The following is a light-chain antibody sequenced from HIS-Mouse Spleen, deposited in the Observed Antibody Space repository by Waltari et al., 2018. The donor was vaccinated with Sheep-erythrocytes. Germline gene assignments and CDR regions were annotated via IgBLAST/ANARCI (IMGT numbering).Light chain of an antibody. V-gene: IGLV2-11*01. CDR1: SSDVGGYNY. CDR3: CSYAGSYNHV. CDR2: DVS. J-gene: IGLJ1*01. Sequence: QSALTQPRSVSGSPGQSVTIPCTVTSSDVGGYNYVPWYQQHPGKAPKLMIYDVSKRPSGVPDRFSGSKSGNTASLTISGLQAEDETDYYCCSYAGSYNHVFATGTKVTVL.